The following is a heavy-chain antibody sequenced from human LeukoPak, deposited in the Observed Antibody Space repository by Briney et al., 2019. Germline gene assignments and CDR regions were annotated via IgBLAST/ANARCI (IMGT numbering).Heavy chain of an antibody. CDR1: GYTFTSYD. V-gene: IGHV1-8*01. CDR3: TSPLNYYDSSGYYL. CDR2: MNPNSGNT. J-gene: IGHJ4*02. Sequence: ASVKVSCKASGYTFTSYDINWVRQATGQGLEWMGWMNPNSGNTGYAQKFQGRVTMTRNTSISTAYMELSSLRSEDTAVYYCTSPLNYYDSSGYYLWGQGTLVTVSS. D-gene: IGHD3-22*01.